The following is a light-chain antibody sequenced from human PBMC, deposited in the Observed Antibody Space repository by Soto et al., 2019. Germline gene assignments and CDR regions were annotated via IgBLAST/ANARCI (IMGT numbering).Light chain of an antibody. V-gene: IGKV3-11*01. CDR3: QQRSIWPWT. CDR1: QSVNKY. J-gene: IGKJ1*01. CDR2: DTS. Sequence: EIVLTQSPATLSLSPGERATLSCRASQSVNKYLAWYQQKPGQAPRLLIYDTSDRATGIPARFSGSGSGTDFTLTISSLEPEDFAVFYCQQRSIWPWTFGQGTKVEIK.